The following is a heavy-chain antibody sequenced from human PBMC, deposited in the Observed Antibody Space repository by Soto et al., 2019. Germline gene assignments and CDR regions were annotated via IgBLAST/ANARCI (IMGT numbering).Heavy chain of an antibody. Sequence: GASVKVSCKVSGYTLTELSMHWVRQAPGKGLEWMGGFDPEDGETIYAQKFQGRVTMTEDTSTDTAYMELSSLRSEDTAVYYCATPLGKDAVTLFDYWGQGTLVTVSS. CDR2: FDPEDGET. V-gene: IGHV1-24*01. CDR3: ATPLGKDAVTLFDY. D-gene: IGHD4-17*01. CDR1: GYTLTELS. J-gene: IGHJ4*02.